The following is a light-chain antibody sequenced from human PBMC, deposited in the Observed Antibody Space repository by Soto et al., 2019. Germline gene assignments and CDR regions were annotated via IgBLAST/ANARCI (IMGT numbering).Light chain of an antibody. CDR3: QQYGGSRPIT. CDR2: GAS. J-gene: IGKJ5*01. V-gene: IGKV3-20*01. CDR1: QSVSSRY. Sequence: EIVLTQSPGTLSLSPGERATLSCRASQSVSSRYLTWYQQKPGQATRLLIYGASSRATGIPDRFSGSGSGADFTLTISRREPEDFAVYSCQQYGGSRPITFGQGTRLEIK.